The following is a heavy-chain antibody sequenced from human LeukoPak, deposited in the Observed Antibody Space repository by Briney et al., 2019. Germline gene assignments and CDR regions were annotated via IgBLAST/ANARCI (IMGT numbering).Heavy chain of an antibody. CDR2: IYYSGST. J-gene: IGHJ4*02. CDR1: DGSISSYY. CDR3: ARDKEGDYYDY. V-gene: IGHV4-59*01. Sequence: KPSETLSLTCTVSDGSISSYYRSWTRQPPGKGLEWIGYIYYSGSTNYNPSLKSRVTISVDTSKNQFSLKLSSVTAADTAVYYCARDKEGDYYDYWGQGTLVTVSS.